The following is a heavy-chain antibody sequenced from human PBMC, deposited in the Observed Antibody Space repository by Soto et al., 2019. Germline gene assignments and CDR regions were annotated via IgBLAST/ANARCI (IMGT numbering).Heavy chain of an antibody. CDR3: ARVLYYGSGRYSPYGMDV. J-gene: IGHJ6*02. Sequence: QVQLVQSGAEVKKPGSSVKVSCKTSGVSFNNNGIGWVRQAPGHGLEWMGGVSPPFRTSNYARKFQGRISITADASTGTVNMEVSSPTSEDTAQSYCARVLYYGSGRYSPYGMDVWGQGTTVTVSS. CDR1: GVSFNNNG. V-gene: IGHV1-69*01. CDR2: VSPPFRTS. D-gene: IGHD3-10*01.